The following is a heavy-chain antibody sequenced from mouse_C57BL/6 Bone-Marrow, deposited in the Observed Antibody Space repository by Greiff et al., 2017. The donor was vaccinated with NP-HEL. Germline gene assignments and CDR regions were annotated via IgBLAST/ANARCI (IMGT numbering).Heavy chain of an antibody. Sequence: EVQLVESGGGLVKPGGSLKLSCAASGFTFSSYAMSWVRQTPEKRLEWVATISDGGSYTYYPDNVKGRFTISRDNAKNHLYLQMSHLKSEDTAMYYCARRGTTVGYWGQGTSVTVSS. CDR1: GFTFSSYA. CDR3: ARRGTTVGY. J-gene: IGHJ4*01. D-gene: IGHD1-1*01. CDR2: ISDGGSYT. V-gene: IGHV5-4*03.